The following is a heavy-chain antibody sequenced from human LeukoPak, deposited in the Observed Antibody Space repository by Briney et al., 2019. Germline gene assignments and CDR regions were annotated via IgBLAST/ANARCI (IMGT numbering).Heavy chain of an antibody. V-gene: IGHV3-7*01. CDR1: GFTLSKHW. Sequence: GGSLRLSCAASGFTLSKHWMTWVRQAPGKGLECVAIIKQDGSEKYYVNSVKGRFTISRGNAKSSLYLQMNSLRVEDTAVYYCGREWAVDFWGQGTLVTVSS. CDR3: GREWAVDF. CDR2: IKQDGSEK. J-gene: IGHJ4*02.